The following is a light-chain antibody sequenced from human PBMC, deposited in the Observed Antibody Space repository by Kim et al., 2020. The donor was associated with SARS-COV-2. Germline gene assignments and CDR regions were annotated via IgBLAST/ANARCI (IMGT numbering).Light chain of an antibody. Sequence: ASGGDAVHSTCRGSQNVADRLAWYQHKPGKATKLVIFGASRLESGMSSDFGGSGSGTEFTLNIGSLQPDHFATYYCQQYVGYPLTFGGGTKVEIK. CDR1: QNVADR. CDR2: GAS. CDR3: QQYVGYPLT. V-gene: IGKV1-5*03. J-gene: IGKJ4*01.